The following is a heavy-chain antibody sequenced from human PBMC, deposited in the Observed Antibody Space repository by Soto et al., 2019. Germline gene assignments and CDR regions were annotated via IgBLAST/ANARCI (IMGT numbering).Heavy chain of an antibody. Sequence: ASVKVSCKASGYTFTGYYMHWVRQAPGQGLEWMGWINPNSGGTNYAQKFQGWVTMTRDTSISTAYMELSRLRSDDTAVYYCARARDYIWGSYRLPSPLDYWGQGTPVTAPQ. D-gene: IGHD3-16*02. CDR2: INPNSGGT. V-gene: IGHV1-2*04. J-gene: IGHJ4*02. CDR3: ARARDYIWGSYRLPSPLDY. CDR1: GYTFTGYY.